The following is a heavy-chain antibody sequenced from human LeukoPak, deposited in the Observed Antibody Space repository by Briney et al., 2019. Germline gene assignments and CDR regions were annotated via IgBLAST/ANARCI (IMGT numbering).Heavy chain of an antibody. V-gene: IGHV3-30-3*01. Sequence: GDSLRLSCAASGFTFSSYAMHWVRQAPGKGLEWVAVISYDGSNKYYADSVKGRFTISRDNSKNTLYLQMNSLRAEDTAVYYCARDFCDILTGCYPLYYFDYWGQGTLVTVSS. CDR3: ARDFCDILTGCYPLYYFDY. CDR1: GFTFSSYA. J-gene: IGHJ4*02. D-gene: IGHD3-9*01. CDR2: ISYDGSNK.